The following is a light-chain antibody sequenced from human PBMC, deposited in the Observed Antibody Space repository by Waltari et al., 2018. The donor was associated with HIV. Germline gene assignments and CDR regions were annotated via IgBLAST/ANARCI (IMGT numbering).Light chain of an antibody. CDR3: QVWDRSYKEAV. CDR1: NIGKNS. CDR2: DDT. Sequence: GGNIGKNSVQWYRQRPGRAPVLVVLDDTDRPSGIPARISGAKSGNRATLTISGVEAGDEAVYYCQVWDRSYKEAVFGGGT. J-gene: IGLJ2*01. V-gene: IGLV3-21*02.